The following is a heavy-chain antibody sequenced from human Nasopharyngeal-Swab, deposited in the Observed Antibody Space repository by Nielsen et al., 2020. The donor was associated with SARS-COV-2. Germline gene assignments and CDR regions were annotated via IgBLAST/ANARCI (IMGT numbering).Heavy chain of an antibody. CDR1: GFTFSSYE. CDR3: ARDYRTYYYDSSGYYASYYYGMDV. CDR2: ISSSGSTI. J-gene: IGHJ6*02. D-gene: IGHD3-22*01. Sequence: GGSLRLSCAASGFTFSSYEMNWVRQAPGKGLEWVSYISSSGSTIYYADSVKGRFTISRDNAKNSLYLQMNSLRAEDTAVYYCARDYRTYYYDSSGYYASYYYGMDVWGLGTTVTVSS. V-gene: IGHV3-48*03.